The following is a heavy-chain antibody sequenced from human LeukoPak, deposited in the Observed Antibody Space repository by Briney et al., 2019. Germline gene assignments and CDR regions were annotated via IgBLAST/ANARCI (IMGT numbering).Heavy chain of an antibody. J-gene: IGHJ4*02. Sequence: SQTLSLTCTVSGRSISSGSYYWSWIRQPAGKGLEWIGRIYTSGSTNYNPSLKSRVTISVDTSKNQFSLKLSSVTAADTAVYYCAREDYGDLDYWGQGTLVTVSS. CDR2: IYTSGST. D-gene: IGHD4-17*01. V-gene: IGHV4-61*02. CDR1: GRSISSGSYY. CDR3: AREDYGDLDY.